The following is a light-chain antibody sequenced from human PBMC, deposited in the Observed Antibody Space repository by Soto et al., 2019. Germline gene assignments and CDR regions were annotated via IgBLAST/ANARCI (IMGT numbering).Light chain of an antibody. Sequence: QSALTQPASVSGSPGQSITISCTGTSSDVGRYNYVCWYQQHPGRAPKLVIYDVSNRPSWVSSRFSGSKSGNTASLTISGLQAEDEADYYCISYTGSGILVFGGGTKLTVL. CDR2: DVS. J-gene: IGLJ2*01. CDR3: ISYTGSGILV. V-gene: IGLV2-14*01. CDR1: SSDVGRYNY.